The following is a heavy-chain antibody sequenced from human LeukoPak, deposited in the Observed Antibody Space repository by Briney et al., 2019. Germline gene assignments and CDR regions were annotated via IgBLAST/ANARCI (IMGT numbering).Heavy chain of an antibody. Sequence: PSETLSLTCTVSGGSISSYYWSWIRQPPGKGLEWIGYISYSGSTNYNPSLKSRVTISVDTSKNQFSLKLSSVTAADTAVYYCARAGYCSGGSCYLVAFDIWGQGTMVTSST. V-gene: IGHV4-59*01. CDR2: ISYSGST. CDR3: ARAGYCSGGSCYLVAFDI. D-gene: IGHD2-15*01. J-gene: IGHJ3*02. CDR1: GGSISSYY.